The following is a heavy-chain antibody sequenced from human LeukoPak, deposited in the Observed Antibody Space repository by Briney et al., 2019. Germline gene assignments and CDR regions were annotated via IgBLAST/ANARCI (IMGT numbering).Heavy chain of an antibody. D-gene: IGHD1-7*01. Sequence: GGSLRLSCAASGFTFSSSWMHWLRQAPGEGLVWVSRMNSDGTTTNYADSVQGRFTISRDNARNTLFLQMNSLRADDTAVYYCTTAGNYRFDFWGQGTLVTVSS. CDR3: TTAGNYRFDF. J-gene: IGHJ4*02. CDR1: GFTFSSSW. CDR2: MNSDGTTT. V-gene: IGHV3-74*01.